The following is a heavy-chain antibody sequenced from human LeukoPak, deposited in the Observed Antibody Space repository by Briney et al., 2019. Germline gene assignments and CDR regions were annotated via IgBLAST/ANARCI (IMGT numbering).Heavy chain of an antibody. CDR1: GFTFSSYA. J-gene: IGHJ4*02. V-gene: IGHV3-23*01. D-gene: IGHD2-8*01. CDR3: SRENGAFSPFGY. Sequence: GGSLRLSCAASGFTFSSYAMSWVRQAPGKGLEWVSTISGSGSTTFYADSVKGRFTISRDNSKNTLYLQMNSLRADDTAVYYCSRENGAFSPFGYWGQGTLVTVLS. CDR2: ISGSGSTT.